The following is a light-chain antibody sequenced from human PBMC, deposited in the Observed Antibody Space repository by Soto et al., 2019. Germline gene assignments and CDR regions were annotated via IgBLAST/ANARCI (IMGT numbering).Light chain of an antibody. Sequence: AIQMTHSPCSLSASVGDRVTITCRASQGIRDELGWYQQKAGKAPNLLISAASRLQSGVPSRFSGRGSGTDFTLTISSLQPEDFATYYCLQDYDFPRTFGQGTKVDIK. CDR3: LQDYDFPRT. V-gene: IGKV1-6*01. CDR2: AAS. J-gene: IGKJ1*01. CDR1: QGIRDE.